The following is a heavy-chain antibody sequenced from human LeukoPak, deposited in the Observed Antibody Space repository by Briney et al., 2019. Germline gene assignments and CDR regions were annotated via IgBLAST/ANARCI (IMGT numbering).Heavy chain of an antibody. CDR3: ARGRYSSGWYCLDY. D-gene: IGHD6-19*01. CDR2: INHSGST. Sequence: SETLSLTCAVYDGSFSGYYWSWIRQPPGKGLEWIGEINHSGSTNYNPSLKSRVTISVDTSKNQFSLKLSSVTAADTAVYYCARGRYSSGWYCLDYWGQGTLVTVSS. CDR1: DGSFSGYY. J-gene: IGHJ4*02. V-gene: IGHV4-34*01.